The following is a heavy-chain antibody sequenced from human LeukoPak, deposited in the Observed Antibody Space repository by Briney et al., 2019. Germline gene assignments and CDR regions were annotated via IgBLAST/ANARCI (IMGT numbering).Heavy chain of an antibody. CDR2: ISSSSSYI. J-gene: IGHJ5*02. D-gene: IGHD2-15*01. Sequence: GGSLRLSCAASGFTFSSYSMNWVRQAPGKGLEWVSSISSSSSYIYYADLVKGRFTISRDNAKNSLYLQMNSLRAEDTAVYYCARKVVVAATNWFDPWGQGTLVTVSS. V-gene: IGHV3-21*01. CDR1: GFTFSSYS. CDR3: ARKVVVAATNWFDP.